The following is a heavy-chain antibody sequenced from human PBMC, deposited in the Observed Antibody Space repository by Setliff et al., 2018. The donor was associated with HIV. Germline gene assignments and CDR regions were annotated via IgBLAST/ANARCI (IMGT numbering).Heavy chain of an antibody. CDR2: ISTYKGNT. Sequence: VKVSCKASGYTFPSYGISWVRQAPGQGLEWMGWISTYKGNTKYEQKFQGRVTMTTDTSTSTAYMELRSLRSDDTAIYYCARDNYDDYSRVQMDVWGKGTTVTVSS. CDR3: ARDNYDDYSRVQMDV. CDR1: GYTFPSYG. V-gene: IGHV1-18*04. J-gene: IGHJ6*04. D-gene: IGHD4-17*01.